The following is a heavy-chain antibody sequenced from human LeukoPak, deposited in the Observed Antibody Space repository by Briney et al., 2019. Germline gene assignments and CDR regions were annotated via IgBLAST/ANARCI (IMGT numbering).Heavy chain of an antibody. CDR2: IYPSGNT. V-gene: IGHV4-4*07. J-gene: IGHJ6*03. D-gene: IGHD3-22*01. CDR1: GGSFSSYF. CDR3: AGSSEGRYYYDSSGFSYYYYYMDV. Sequence: SETLSLTCSISGGSFSSYFWSWVRQPAGKGLEWIGRIYPSGNTNYNPSLRSRVTISVDTSKNQFSLKLSSVTAADTAVYYCAGSSEGRYYYDSSGFSYYYYYMDVWGKGTTVTISS.